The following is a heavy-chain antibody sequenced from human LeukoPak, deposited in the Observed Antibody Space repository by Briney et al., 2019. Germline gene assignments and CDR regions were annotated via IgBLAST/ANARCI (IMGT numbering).Heavy chain of an antibody. V-gene: IGHV3-53*05. Sequence: GGSLRLSCAASGFTVSSNYMSWVRQAPGKGLEWVSVIYSGGSTYYADSVKGRFTISRDNSKNTLYLQMNSLRAEDTAVYYCAKEYYDFWSGYSDYWGQGTLVTVSS. CDR2: IYSGGST. D-gene: IGHD3-3*01. CDR1: GFTVSSNY. CDR3: AKEYYDFWSGYSDY. J-gene: IGHJ4*02.